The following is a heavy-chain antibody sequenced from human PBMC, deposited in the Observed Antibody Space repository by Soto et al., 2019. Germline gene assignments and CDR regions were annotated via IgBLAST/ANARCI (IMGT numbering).Heavy chain of an antibody. CDR3: AKDAQGRIDYYYYMDV. J-gene: IGHJ6*03. Sequence: GGSLRLSCAASGFTFSSYGMHWVRQAPGKGLEWVVVISYDGSNKYYADSVKGRFTISRDNSKNTLYLQMNSLRAEDTAVYYCAKDAQGRIDYYYYMDVWGKGTTVTVSS. V-gene: IGHV3-30*18. CDR2: ISYDGSNK. CDR1: GFTFSSYG.